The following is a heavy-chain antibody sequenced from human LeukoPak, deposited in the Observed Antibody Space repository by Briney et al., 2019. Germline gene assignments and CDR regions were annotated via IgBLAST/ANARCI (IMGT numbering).Heavy chain of an antibody. CDR3: AREVHVPYDFWSGYYPNWYFDL. V-gene: IGHV1-46*01. CDR2: INPSGGST. D-gene: IGHD3-3*01. CDR1: GYTFTSYY. Sequence: ASVKVSCKASGYTFTSYYMHWVRQAPGQGLEWMGIINPSGGSTSYAQKFQGRVTMTRDTPTSTVYMELSSLRSEDTAVYYCAREVHVPYDFWSGYYPNWYFDLWGRGTLVTVSS. J-gene: IGHJ2*01.